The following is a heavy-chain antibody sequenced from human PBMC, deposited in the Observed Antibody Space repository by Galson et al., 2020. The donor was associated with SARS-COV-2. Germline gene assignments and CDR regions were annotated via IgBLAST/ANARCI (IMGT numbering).Heavy chain of an antibody. V-gene: IGHV1-2*06. D-gene: IGHD3-22*01. CDR1: GYTFSGHY. CDR2: INPNNGAT. J-gene: IGHJ4*02. CDR3: ARGLGSGYNYLFDY. Sequence: ASVKVSCKASGYTFSGHYIHWVRQAPGQGLEWMGRINPNNGATYFAQNFEDRVTMTSDTSFSTAYMELSRLRSDDTAGYYCARGLGSGYNYLFDYWGQGTLVTVSS.